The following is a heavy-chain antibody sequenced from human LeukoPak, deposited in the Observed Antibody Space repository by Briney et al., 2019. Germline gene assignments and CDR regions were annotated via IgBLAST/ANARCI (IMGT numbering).Heavy chain of an antibody. Sequence: ASVKVSCKASGYTFTRYYMHWVRQAPGQGLEWMGMINPSGGSTSYAQKFQGRVTMTRDTSTSTVLIELSSLTSEDTALYYCARARAPLAAAAHYWGQGTLVTVSS. J-gene: IGHJ4*01. CDR3: ARARAPLAAAAHY. CDR1: GYTFTRYY. V-gene: IGHV1-46*01. CDR2: INPSGGST. D-gene: IGHD6-13*01.